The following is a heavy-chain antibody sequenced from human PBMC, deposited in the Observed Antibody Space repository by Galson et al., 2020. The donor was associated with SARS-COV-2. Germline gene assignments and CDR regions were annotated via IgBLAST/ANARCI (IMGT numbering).Heavy chain of an antibody. CDR2: IYYSGST. Sequence: SQTLSLTCTVSGGSISSYYWSWIRQPPGKGLEWIGYIYYSGSTNYNPSLKSRVTISVDTSKNQFSLKLSSVTAVDTAVYYCARASVDYYDSSGPRLGYFDYWGQGTLVTVSS. J-gene: IGHJ4*02. D-gene: IGHD3-22*01. V-gene: IGHV4-59*01. CDR3: ARASVDYYDSSGPRLGYFDY. CDR1: GGSISSYY.